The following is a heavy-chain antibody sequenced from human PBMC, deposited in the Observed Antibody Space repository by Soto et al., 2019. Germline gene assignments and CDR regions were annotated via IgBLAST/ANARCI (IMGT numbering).Heavy chain of an antibody. CDR2: IVPLFPTA. J-gene: IGHJ4*02. Sequence: QVQLVQSGAEMKKPGSSVKVSCMASGVTFSSYPFNWVRQAPGQGLEWIGGIVPLFPTADYAPKYRGRVTITADDSTDTAFMELSSLTSEDTAIYYCTSYAYGDVDYWGQGTLVTVSS. V-gene: IGHV1-69*01. D-gene: IGHD4-17*01. CDR1: GVTFSSYP. CDR3: TSYAYGDVDY.